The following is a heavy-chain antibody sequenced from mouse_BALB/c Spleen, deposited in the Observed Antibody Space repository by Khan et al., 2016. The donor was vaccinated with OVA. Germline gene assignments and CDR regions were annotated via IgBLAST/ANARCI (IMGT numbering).Heavy chain of an antibody. CDR3: ARGGLPFAY. CDR2: IWSGGST. CDR1: GFSLSSYG. D-gene: IGHD2-13*01. V-gene: IGHV2-2*02. J-gene: IGHJ3*01. Sequence: QVQLKQSGPGLVLPSQSLSITCTVSGFSLSSYGVHWVRQSPGKGLEWLGVIWSGGSTDFNAAFISRLSISKDNSKSQVFFKMNSLQTNDSAIYYCARGGLPFAYWGQGTLVTVSA.